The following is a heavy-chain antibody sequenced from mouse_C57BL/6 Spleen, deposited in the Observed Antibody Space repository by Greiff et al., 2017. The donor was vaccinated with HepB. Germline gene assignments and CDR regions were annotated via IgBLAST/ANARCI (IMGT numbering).Heavy chain of an antibody. Sequence: EVQRVESEGGLVQPGSSMKLSCTASGFTFSDYYMAWVRQVPEKGLEWVANINYDGSSTYYLDSLKSRFIISRDNAKNILYLQMSSLKSEDTATYYCARDFDYDYWYFDVWGTGTTVTVSS. CDR3: ARDFDYDYWYFDV. CDR2: INYDGSST. J-gene: IGHJ1*03. D-gene: IGHD2-4*01. CDR1: GFTFSDYY. V-gene: IGHV5-16*01.